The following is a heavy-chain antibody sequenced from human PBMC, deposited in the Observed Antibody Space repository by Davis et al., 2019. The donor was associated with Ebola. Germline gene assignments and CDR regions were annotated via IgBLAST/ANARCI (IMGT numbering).Heavy chain of an antibody. J-gene: IGHJ4*02. V-gene: IGHV3-33*08. CDR3: TTTTTASDY. CDR2: IWYDGSNK. CDR1: GFTFSSYE. D-gene: IGHD4-11*01. Sequence: GGSLRLSCAASGFTFSSYEMNWVRQAPGKGLEWVAVIWYDGSNKYYADSVKGRFTISRDNSKNTLYLQMNSLKTEDTAVYYCTTTTTASDYWGQGTLVTVSS.